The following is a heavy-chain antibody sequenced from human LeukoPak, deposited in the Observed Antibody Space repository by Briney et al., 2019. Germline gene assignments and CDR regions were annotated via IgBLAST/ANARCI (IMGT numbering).Heavy chain of an antibody. J-gene: IGHJ5*02. CDR3: ARGGWATVTTAVFDP. D-gene: IGHD4-17*01. CDR2: INPNSGGT. V-gene: IGHV1-2*02. CDR1: GYTFTSYY. Sequence: ASVKVSCKASGYTFTSYYMHWVRQAPGQGLEWMGWINPNSGGTNYAQKFQGRVTMTRDTSISTAYMELSRLRSDDTAVYYCARGGWATVTTAVFDPWGQGTLVTVSS.